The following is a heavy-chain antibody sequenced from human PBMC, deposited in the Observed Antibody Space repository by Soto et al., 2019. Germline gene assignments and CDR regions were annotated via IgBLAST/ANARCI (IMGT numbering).Heavy chain of an antibody. CDR2: MNPNSGNT. J-gene: IGHJ3*02. V-gene: IGHV1-8*01. Sequence: ASVKVSCMASRYTFTSYDINWVRQATGQGLEWMGWMNPNSGNTGYAQKFQGRVTMTRNTPISTAYMELSSLRSEETAVYYCARVSSSWYEGRSAFDIWGQGTMVTVSS. D-gene: IGHD6-13*01. CDR1: RYTFTSYD. CDR3: ARVSSSWYEGRSAFDI.